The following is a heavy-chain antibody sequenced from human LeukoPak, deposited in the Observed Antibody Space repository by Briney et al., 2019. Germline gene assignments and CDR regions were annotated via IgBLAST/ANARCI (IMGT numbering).Heavy chain of an antibody. CDR3: ASSVGANRINAFDM. D-gene: IGHD1-26*01. V-gene: IGHV4-39*01. J-gene: IGHJ3*02. CDR2: VYYSGSA. Sequence: SETLSLTCTVSGGSISSSSYYWGWIRQPPGKGLEWIGSVYYSGSAYYSPSLKSRVTISVDTSKNQFSLRLSSVTAADTALYYCASSVGANRINAFDMWGQGTMVTVSS. CDR1: GGSISSSSYY.